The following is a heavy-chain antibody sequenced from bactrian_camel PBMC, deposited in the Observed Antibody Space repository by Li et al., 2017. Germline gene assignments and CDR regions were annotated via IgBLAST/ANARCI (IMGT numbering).Heavy chain of an antibody. J-gene: IGHJ4*01. CDR2: IDSNGRI. CDR1: RNTYTTMC. D-gene: IGHD3*01. V-gene: IGHV3S53*01. Sequence: HVQLVESGGGSVQAGGSLTLSCAVPRNTYTTMCIGWFRQAPGMNREGVAVIDSNGRISYADSVSGRFTITADTARNTLYLQMISLKPEDTAMYYCAADLSLMTGITALGMLTRFTYQGQGTQVTVS.